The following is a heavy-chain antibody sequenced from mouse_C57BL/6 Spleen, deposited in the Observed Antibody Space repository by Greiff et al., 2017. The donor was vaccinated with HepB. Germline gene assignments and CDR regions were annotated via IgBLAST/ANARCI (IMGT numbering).Heavy chain of an antibody. J-gene: IGHJ4*01. Sequence: QVQLQQPGAELVKPGASVKLSCKASGYTFTSYWMHWVKQRPGQGLEWIGMIHPNSGSTNYNEKFKSKATLTVDKSSSTAYMQLSSLTSEDSAVYYCVYDGYYEYAMDYGVKEPQSPSPQ. D-gene: IGHD2-3*01. CDR3: VYDGYYEYAMD. CDR2: IHPNSGST. CDR1: GYTFTSYW. V-gene: IGHV1-64*01.